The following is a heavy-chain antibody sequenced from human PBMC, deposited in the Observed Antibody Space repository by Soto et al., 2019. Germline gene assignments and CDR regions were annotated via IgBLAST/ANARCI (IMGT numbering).Heavy chain of an antibody. CDR2: INAGNDNT. J-gene: IGHJ4*02. Sequence: ASVKVSCKASGYTFTSYAMHWVRQAPGQRLEWMGWINAGNDNTKYSQKFQGRVTITRDTSASTAYMELSSLRSEDTAVYYCARDRPVRGVITHLDYWGQGTLVTVSS. CDR3: ARDRPVRGVITHLDY. V-gene: IGHV1-3*01. D-gene: IGHD3-10*01. CDR1: GYTFTSYA.